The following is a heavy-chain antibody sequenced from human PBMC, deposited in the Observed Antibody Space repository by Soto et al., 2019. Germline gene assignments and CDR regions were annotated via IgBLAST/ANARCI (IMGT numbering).Heavy chain of an antibody. CDR3: AKSWDDSSGYLDY. V-gene: IGHV3-30-3*02. J-gene: IGHJ4*02. CDR2: ISYDGSNK. D-gene: IGHD3-22*01. CDR1: GFTFSSYA. Sequence: PGGSLRLSCAASGFTFSSYAMHWVRQAPGKGLEWVAVISYDGSNKYYADSVKGRFTISRDNAKNSLYLQMNSLRAEDTALYYCAKSWDDSSGYLDYWGQGTLVTVSS.